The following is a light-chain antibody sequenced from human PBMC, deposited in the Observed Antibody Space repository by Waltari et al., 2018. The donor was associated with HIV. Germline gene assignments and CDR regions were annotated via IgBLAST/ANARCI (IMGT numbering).Light chain of an antibody. CDR1: SNDDSVSIY. Sequence: HSDLPQPAPGSGPPGQSITIPCPGISNDDSVSIYVAWYQQQPGKAPKLMIYDVGKRPAGVPTRFSGSKSGNTASLAVAGLRAEDEADYYCRSVARSSTRVFGGGTKLTVL. J-gene: IGLJ3*02. CDR3: RSVARSSTRV. V-gene: IGLV2-14*01. CDR2: DVG.